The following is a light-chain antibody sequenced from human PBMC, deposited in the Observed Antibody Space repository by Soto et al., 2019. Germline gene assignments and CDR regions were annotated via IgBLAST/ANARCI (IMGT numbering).Light chain of an antibody. CDR2: GAS. J-gene: IGKJ4*01. V-gene: IGKV3-20*01. CDR3: QQYGSSPLT. Sequence: EIVLTQSPGTLSLSPGERATLSCRASQTVINNYLAWYQHKPGQAPRLLIYGASSRATGIPDRFSGSGSGTDFTLTISRMEPEDFALYYCQQYGSSPLTFGGGTKVEIK. CDR1: QTVINNY.